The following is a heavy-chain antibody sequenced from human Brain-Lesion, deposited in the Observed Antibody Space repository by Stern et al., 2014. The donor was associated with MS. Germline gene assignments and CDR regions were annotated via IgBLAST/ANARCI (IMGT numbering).Heavy chain of an antibody. CDR1: GGSISSGGYY. Sequence: VQLVESGPGLVKPSQTLSLSCTVSGGSISSGGYYWSWIRQPAGKGLEWIRRIFNSGSTRYNPSLTRLVTTTKNPSQNHFSQGLNPMTAADTAVYYCARGRVVPGFQYYATDVWGQGTTVIVSS. CDR2: IFNSGST. J-gene: IGHJ6*02. V-gene: IGHV4-61*02. D-gene: IGHD2-2*01. CDR3: ARGRVVPGFQYYATDV.